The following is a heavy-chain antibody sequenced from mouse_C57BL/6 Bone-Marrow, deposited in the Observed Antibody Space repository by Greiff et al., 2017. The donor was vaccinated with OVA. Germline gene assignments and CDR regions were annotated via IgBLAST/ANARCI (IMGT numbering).Heavy chain of an antibody. CDR1: GYTFTSYW. D-gene: IGHD2-4*01. J-gene: IGHJ4*01. Sequence: VQLQQSGTVLARPGASVKMSCKTSGYTFTSYWMHWVKQRPGQGLEWIGAIYPGNSDTSYNQKFKGKAKLTAVTSASTAYMELSSLTNEDSAVYYGTRWGNDYDEGAMDYWGQGTSVTVSS. CDR3: TRWGNDYDEGAMDY. CDR2: IYPGNSDT. V-gene: IGHV1-5*01.